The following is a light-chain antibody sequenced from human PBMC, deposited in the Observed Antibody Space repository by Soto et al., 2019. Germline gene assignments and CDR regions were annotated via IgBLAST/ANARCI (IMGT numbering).Light chain of an antibody. Sequence: QAVVTQEPSLTVSPGGTVTLTCGSSPGAVTSGHYPYWFQPKPGQAPRTLIYDTSNKHSWTPARFSGSLLGGKAALTLSGAQPEDEAEYYCLLFYSDVRGVFGGGTKLTVL. CDR3: LLFYSDVRGV. J-gene: IGLJ2*01. V-gene: IGLV7-46*01. CDR2: DTS. CDR1: PGAVTSGHY.